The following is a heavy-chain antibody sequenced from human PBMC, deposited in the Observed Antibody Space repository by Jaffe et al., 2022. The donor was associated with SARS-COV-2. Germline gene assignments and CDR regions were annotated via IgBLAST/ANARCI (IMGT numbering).Heavy chain of an antibody. CDR3: VNGRAGNYYELDV. J-gene: IGHJ6*02. D-gene: IGHD3-10*01. CDR1: GMTFSSYG. CDR2: ISHGGSRA. Sequence: QVQLVESGGGVVQPGGSLRLSCAASGMTFSSYGMHWVRQAPGKGLDWVVVISHGGSRADYADSAKGRFTISRDNSKNMLYLQMNSLRAEDTAVYYCVNGRAGNYYELDVWGQGTTVIVSS. V-gene: IGHV3-30*18.